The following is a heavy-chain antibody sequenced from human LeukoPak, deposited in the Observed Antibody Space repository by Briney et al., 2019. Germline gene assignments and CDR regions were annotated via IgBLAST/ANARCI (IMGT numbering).Heavy chain of an antibody. V-gene: IGHV4-59*01. J-gene: IGHJ6*03. Sequence: SETLSLTCTVSGGSISSYYWSWIRQPPGKGLEWIGYIYYSGSTNYNPSLKSRVSISVDTSKNQFSLKLSSVTAADTAVYYCARGYSNSYYYYYYMDVWGKGTTVTVSS. CDR3: ARGYSNSYYYYYYMDV. CDR1: GGSISSYY. D-gene: IGHD4-11*01. CDR2: IYYSGST.